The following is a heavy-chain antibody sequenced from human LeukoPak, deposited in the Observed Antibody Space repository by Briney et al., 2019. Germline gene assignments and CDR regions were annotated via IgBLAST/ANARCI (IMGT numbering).Heavy chain of an antibody. Sequence: PSETLSLTCTVSGGSISSGSYYWSWIRQPAGKGLEWIGRIYTSGSTNYNPSLKSRVTISVDTSKNQFSLKLSSVTAADTAVYYCAKDLSAYRYCSSTSCYGEYYYYYYMDVWGKGTTVTISS. D-gene: IGHD2-2*01. CDR1: GGSISSGSYY. J-gene: IGHJ6*03. V-gene: IGHV4-61*02. CDR2: IYTSGST. CDR3: AKDLSAYRYCSSTSCYGEYYYYYYMDV.